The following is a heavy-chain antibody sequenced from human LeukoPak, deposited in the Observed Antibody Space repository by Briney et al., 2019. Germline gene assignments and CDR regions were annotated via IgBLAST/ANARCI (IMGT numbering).Heavy chain of an antibody. CDR2: IYPGDSDT. V-gene: IGHV5-51*01. Sequence: GESLKISCKGSGYSFSSYWIGWVRQIPGKGLEWMGIIYPGDSDTRYSPSFQGQVTVPADKSISTAYLQWSSLKASDTAMYYCARRDSRSWYIWGQGTLVTVPS. J-gene: IGHJ4*02. CDR3: ARRDSRSWYI. CDR1: GYSFSSYW. D-gene: IGHD6-13*01.